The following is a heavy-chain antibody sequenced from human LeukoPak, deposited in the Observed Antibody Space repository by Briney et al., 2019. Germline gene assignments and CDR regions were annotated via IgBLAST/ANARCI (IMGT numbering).Heavy chain of an antibody. Sequence: SETLSLTCAVYGGSFSGYYWSWIRQPPGKGLEWIGEINHSGSTNYNPSLKGRVTISVDTSKNQFSLKLSSVTAADTAVYYCARGSITIFGVVIPPGFDYWGQGTLVTVSS. CDR1: GGSFSGYY. J-gene: IGHJ4*02. CDR3: ARGSITIFGVVIPPGFDY. D-gene: IGHD3-3*01. CDR2: INHSGST. V-gene: IGHV4-34*01.